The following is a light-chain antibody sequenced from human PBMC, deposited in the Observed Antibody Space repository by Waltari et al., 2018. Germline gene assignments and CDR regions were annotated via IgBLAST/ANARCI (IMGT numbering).Light chain of an antibody. V-gene: IGKV3-11*01. CDR3: QQRSNWTPHT. CDR2: DAS. Sequence: EIVLTQSPATLSLSPGDTATLSCRARQSVGHYLAWYQQKPGQARRLLIYDASNRSTGIPARFRGSGSGTDFTLTISSLEAEDFAVYYCQQRSNWTPHTFGQGARLEIK. J-gene: IGKJ2*01. CDR1: QSVGHY.